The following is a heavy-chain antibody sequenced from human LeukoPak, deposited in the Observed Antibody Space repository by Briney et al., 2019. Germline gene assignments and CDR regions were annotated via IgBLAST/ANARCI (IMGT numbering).Heavy chain of an antibody. J-gene: IGHJ4*02. CDR1: GYTFTSYD. V-gene: IGHV1-18*01. Sequence: GASVKASCKASGYTFTSYDINWVRQATGQGLEWMGWISAYNGNTNHAQKLQGRVTMTTDTSTSTAYMELRSLRSDDTAVYYCARGALPRGSCDYWGQGTLVTVSS. CDR3: ARGALPRGSCDY. CDR2: ISAYNGNT. D-gene: IGHD5-12*01.